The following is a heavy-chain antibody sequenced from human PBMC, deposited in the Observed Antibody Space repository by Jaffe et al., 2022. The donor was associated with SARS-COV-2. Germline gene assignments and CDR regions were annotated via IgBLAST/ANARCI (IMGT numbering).Heavy chain of an antibody. CDR3: AKVAGGYDWIYYFDY. J-gene: IGHJ4*02. V-gene: IGHV3-30*18. Sequence: QVQLVESGGGVVQPGRSLRLSCAASGFTFSSYGMHWVRQAPGKGLEWVAVISYDGSNKYHADSVKGRFTISRDNSKNTLYLQMNSLRADDTAVYYCAKVAGGYDWIYYFDYWGQGTLVTVSS. D-gene: IGHD5-12*01. CDR2: ISYDGSNK. CDR1: GFTFSSYG.